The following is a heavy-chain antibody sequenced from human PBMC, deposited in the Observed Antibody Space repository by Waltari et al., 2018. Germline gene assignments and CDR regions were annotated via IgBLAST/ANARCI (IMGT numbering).Heavy chain of an antibody. CDR3: AQFSGERD. J-gene: IGHJ3*01. CDR2: IKKDGSEK. CDR1: GFTFNTYW. D-gene: IGHD3-10*01. V-gene: IGHV3-7*01. Sequence: EVRLVESGGGLVQPGGSLRLSCATSGFTFNTYWMDWVRQAPGKGREWVASIKKDGSEKYYVDSVKGRFTISRDNAKRSLYLQVDSLRAEDTAVYYCAQFSGERDWGQGTMVTVSS.